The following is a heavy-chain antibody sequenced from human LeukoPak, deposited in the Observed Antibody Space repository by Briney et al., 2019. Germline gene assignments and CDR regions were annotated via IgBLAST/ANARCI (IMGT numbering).Heavy chain of an antibody. V-gene: IGHV3-23*01. CDR3: AKLQTKITMIVVAPRWFDP. CDR1: GFTFSSYG. Sequence: PGGSLRLSCAASGFTFSSYGMSWVRQAPGKGLEWVSAISGSGGSTYYADSVEGRFTISRDNSKNTLYLQMNSLRAEDTAVYYCAKLQTKITMIVVAPRWFDPWGQGTLVTVSS. J-gene: IGHJ5*02. D-gene: IGHD3-22*01. CDR2: ISGSGGST.